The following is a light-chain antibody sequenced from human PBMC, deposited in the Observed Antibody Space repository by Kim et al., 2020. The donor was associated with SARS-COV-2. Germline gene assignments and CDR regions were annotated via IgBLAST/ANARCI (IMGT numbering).Light chain of an antibody. CDR3: SSYAGSNNLV. V-gene: IGLV2-8*01. J-gene: IGLJ2*01. CDR2: DVS. CDR1: SSDVGGYNY. Sequence: GQSVPIACTGTSSDVGGYNYVSWYQQHPGKAPKLMIYDVSKRPSGVPDRFSGSKSGNTASLTVSGLQAEDEADYYCSSYAGSNNLVFGGGTQLTVL.